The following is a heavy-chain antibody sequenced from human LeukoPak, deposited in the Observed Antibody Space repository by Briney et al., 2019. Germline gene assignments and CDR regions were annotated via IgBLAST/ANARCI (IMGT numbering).Heavy chain of an antibody. J-gene: IGHJ4*02. D-gene: IGHD3-22*01. V-gene: IGHV3-20*04. CDR1: GFTFDDYG. Sequence: GGSLRLSCAASGFTFDDYGMSWVRQDPGNALEWVSGINWNGDNTNYADSLKGTFTISRDNAKNSLYLQMNSLRAEDTAVYYCARDLRSSGYYAFDYWGQGTLVTVSS. CDR2: INWNGDNT. CDR3: ARDLRSSGYYAFDY.